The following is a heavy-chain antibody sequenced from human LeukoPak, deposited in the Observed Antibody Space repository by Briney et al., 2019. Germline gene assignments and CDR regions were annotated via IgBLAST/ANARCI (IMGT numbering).Heavy chain of an antibody. J-gene: IGHJ4*02. Sequence: GGSLRLSCAASGFTFSKYWMHWVRHAPGKGLVWVSRLDTDGSDTSYADSVKGRFTISRDNAKNTLYLQMNNLRAEDTAMYYCARDRYPAAREFDYWGQGTLVTVSS. CDR2: LDTDGSDT. CDR1: GFTFSKYW. D-gene: IGHD2-2*01. CDR3: ARDRYPAAREFDY. V-gene: IGHV3-74*01.